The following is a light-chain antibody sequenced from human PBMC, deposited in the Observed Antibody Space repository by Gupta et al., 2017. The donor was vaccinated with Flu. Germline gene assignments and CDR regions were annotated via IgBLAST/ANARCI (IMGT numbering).Light chain of an antibody. CDR3: ATEDTRQSAGL. CDR1: NSNIGINY. V-gene: IGLV1-51*01. CDR2: DND. Sequence: QSVLTQPPSVSAAPGHKVTISCSGSNSNIGINYVSWYQQLPRTPPKLLFYDNDKRPSGIPDRFSGSKADTSATPNTTGLQAGEEADYYCATEDTRQSAGLFGGGTKLTVL. J-gene: IGLJ3*02.